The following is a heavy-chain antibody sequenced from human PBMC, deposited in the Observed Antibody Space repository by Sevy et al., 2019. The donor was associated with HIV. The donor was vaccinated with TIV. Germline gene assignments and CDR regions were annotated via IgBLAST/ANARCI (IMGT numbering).Heavy chain of an antibody. CDR2: ISSSSSYI. V-gene: IGHV3-21*01. Sequence: GGSLRLSCAASGFTFSSYSMNWVRQAPGKGLEWVSSISSSSSYIYYADSVKGRFTISRDNAKNSLYLQMNSLRAEDTAVYYCAREKGSLAESLVGGYYYGMDVWGQGTTVTVSS. D-gene: IGHD2-8*02. CDR1: GFTFSSYS. J-gene: IGHJ6*02. CDR3: AREKGSLAESLVGGYYYGMDV.